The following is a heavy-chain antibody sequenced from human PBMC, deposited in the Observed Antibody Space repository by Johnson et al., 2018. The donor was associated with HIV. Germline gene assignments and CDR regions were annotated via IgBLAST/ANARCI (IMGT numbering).Heavy chain of an antibody. Sequence: QVQLVESGGGVVQPGRSLRLSCAASGFTFSSYAMHWVRQAPGKGLEWVAVISYDGSNKYYADSVKGRFTISRDNSKNTLYLQMNSLRAEDTALYYFARAHSSSWFDAFDIWGQGTMVTVSS. CDR2: ISYDGSNK. CDR3: ARAHSSSWFDAFDI. D-gene: IGHD6-13*01. CDR1: GFTFSSYA. V-gene: IGHV3-30*04. J-gene: IGHJ3*02.